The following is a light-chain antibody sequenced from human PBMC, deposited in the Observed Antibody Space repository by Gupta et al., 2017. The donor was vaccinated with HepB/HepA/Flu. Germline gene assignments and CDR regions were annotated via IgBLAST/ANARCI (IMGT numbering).Light chain of an antibody. V-gene: IGLV7-46*01. CDR2: DTS. CDR1: TGSVSSGHY. CDR3: FFFYSDARVV. Sequence: QSVLIQDHSLTVFPVAAVTHTCGLSTGSVSSGHYPHWFQQKPGQAPRTLIYDTSNRHSWTPARFSGSLLGGKAALTLSGARPEDEADYYCFFFYSDARVVFGGGTKLTVL. J-gene: IGLJ2*01.